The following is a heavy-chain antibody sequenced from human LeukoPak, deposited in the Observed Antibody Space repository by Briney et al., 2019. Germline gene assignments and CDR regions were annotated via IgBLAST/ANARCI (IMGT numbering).Heavy chain of an antibody. CDR3: AADSSGWSDDSLDI. CDR1: GYTFTGYY. V-gene: IGHV1-2*02. CDR2: INPNSGGT. Sequence: GASVKVSCKASGYTFTGYYMHWVRQAPGQGLEWMGWINPNSGGTNYAQKFQGRVTMTRDTSISTAYMELNRLRSDDTAVYYCAADSSGWSDDSLDIWGQGTMVTVSS. D-gene: IGHD6-19*01. J-gene: IGHJ3*02.